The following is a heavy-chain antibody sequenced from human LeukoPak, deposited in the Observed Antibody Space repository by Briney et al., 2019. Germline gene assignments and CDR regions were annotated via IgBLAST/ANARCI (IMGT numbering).Heavy chain of an antibody. CDR3: ARYNTGSVDY. CDR1: GFTFSSYG. CDR2: IWYDGSKK. J-gene: IGHJ4*02. V-gene: IGHV3-33*01. Sequence: PGRSLRLSCAASGFTFSSYGMHWFRQAPGRGLEWVVVIWYDGSKKYYADSVKGRFTISRDNSKNTLYLQMDSLRAEDTAVYYCARYNTGSVDYWGQGTLVTVSS. D-gene: IGHD2-8*02.